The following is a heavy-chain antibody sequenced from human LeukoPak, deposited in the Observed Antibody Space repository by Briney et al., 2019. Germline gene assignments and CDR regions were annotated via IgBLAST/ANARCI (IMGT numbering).Heavy chain of an antibody. CDR2: ISGSGGST. D-gene: IGHD3-10*01. V-gene: IGHV3-23*01. CDR3: AKYSKYYYGSGSSDY. CDR1: GFTFSSYA. Sequence: PGGSLRLSCAASGFTFSSYAMSWVRQAPGKGLEWVSAISGSGGSTYYADSVKGRFTISRDNPKNTLYLQMNSLRAEDTAVYYCAKYSKYYYGSGSSDYWGQGTLVTVSS. J-gene: IGHJ4*02.